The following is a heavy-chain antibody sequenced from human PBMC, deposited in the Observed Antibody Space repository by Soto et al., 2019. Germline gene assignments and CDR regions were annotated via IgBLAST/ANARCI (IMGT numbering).Heavy chain of an antibody. CDR2: IKEDGSEK. CDR3: ARDEGGVGYYTGPYYCGMDV. V-gene: IGHV3-7*03. CDR1: GFTFTKYW. Sequence: GGSLRLSCTASGFTFTKYWMNWVRQAPGKGLEWLANIKEDGSEKFYVDSVKGRFTISRDNAQNSVYLQMNSLRAEDTAVYYCARDEGGVGYYTGPYYCGMDVWGQGTTVTVSS. J-gene: IGHJ6*02. D-gene: IGHD2-8*02.